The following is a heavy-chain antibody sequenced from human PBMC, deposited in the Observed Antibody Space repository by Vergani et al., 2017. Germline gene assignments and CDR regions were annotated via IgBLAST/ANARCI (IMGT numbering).Heavy chain of an antibody. J-gene: IGHJ4*02. CDR2: ISSSSSYI. CDR3: ARGVLRFLESIDY. Sequence: VQLVESGGGLVKPGGSLRLSCAASGFTFSSYSMNWVRQAPGTGLEWVSSISSSSSYIYYADSVKCRFTISRDNANNSRYLQMNSLRGEDTAVYYCARGVLRFLESIDYWGQGTLVTVSS. V-gene: IGHV3-21*01. CDR1: GFTFSSYS. D-gene: IGHD3-3*01.